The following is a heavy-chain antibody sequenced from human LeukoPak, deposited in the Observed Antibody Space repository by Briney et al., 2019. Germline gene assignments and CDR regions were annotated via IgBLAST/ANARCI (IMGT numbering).Heavy chain of an antibody. Sequence: SETLSLTCAVYGGSFSGYYWSWIRQPPGKGLGWIGEINHSGSTNYNPSLKSRVTISVDTSKNQFSLKLSSVTAADTAAYYCATRTYGGNSPFDYWGQGTLVTVSS. J-gene: IGHJ4*02. CDR1: GGSFSGYY. D-gene: IGHD4-23*01. CDR2: INHSGST. V-gene: IGHV4-34*01. CDR3: ATRTYGGNSPFDY.